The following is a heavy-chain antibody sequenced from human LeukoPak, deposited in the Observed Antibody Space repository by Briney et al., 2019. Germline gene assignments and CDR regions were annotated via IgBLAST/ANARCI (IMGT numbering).Heavy chain of an antibody. D-gene: IGHD4-17*01. CDR3: ARGQGTVTTH. Sequence: PSEALSLTCTVSGGSISSYYWSWIRQPAGKGLEWIGRIYTSGSTNYNPSLKSRVTISLDASKNQFSLKLSSVTAADTAVYYCARGQGTVTTHWGQGTLVTVSS. CDR2: IYTSGST. V-gene: IGHV4-4*07. CDR1: GGSISSYY. J-gene: IGHJ4*02.